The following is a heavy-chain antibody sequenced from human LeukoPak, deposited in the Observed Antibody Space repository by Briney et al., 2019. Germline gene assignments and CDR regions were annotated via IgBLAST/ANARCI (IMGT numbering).Heavy chain of an antibody. Sequence: SETLSLTCTVSGGSVSSGGYYWSWIRQPPGKGLEWIGYIYYSGSTNYNPSLKSRVTISVDTSKNQFSLKLSSVTAADTAVYYCARWDGSGSYYHYWGQGTLVTVSS. CDR3: ARWDGSGSYYHY. CDR1: GGSVSSGGYY. J-gene: IGHJ4*02. CDR2: IYYSGST. D-gene: IGHD3-10*01. V-gene: IGHV4-61*08.